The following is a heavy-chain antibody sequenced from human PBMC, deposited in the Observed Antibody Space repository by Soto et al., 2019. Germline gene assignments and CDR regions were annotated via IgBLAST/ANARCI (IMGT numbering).Heavy chain of an antibody. CDR3: ARRTNYGDYSFDY. V-gene: IGHV4-39*02. CDR1: GGSISTDSHY. CDR2: VYYAGST. Sequence: SETLSVTCTVSGGSISTDSHYWGWIRQPPGKGLEWIGSVYYAGSTYKNPSLHSRVTISVDTSKNHFSLKLNSVTAADTAVYYCARRTNYGDYSFDYWGQGTLVTVSS. J-gene: IGHJ4*02. D-gene: IGHD4-17*01.